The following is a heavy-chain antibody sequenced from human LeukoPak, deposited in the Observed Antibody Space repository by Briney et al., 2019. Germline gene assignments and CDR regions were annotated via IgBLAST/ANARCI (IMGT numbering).Heavy chain of an antibody. Sequence: GGSLRLSCAASGFTFSSFAMSWVRQVPGKGLEWVSSISGSGGSAYYADSVKGRFTISRDNAKNSLYLQMNSLRAEDTAVYYCARDGGIAARPVWFDPWGQGTLVTVSS. D-gene: IGHD6-6*01. CDR3: ARDGGIAARPVWFDP. J-gene: IGHJ5*02. CDR1: GFTFSSFA. V-gene: IGHV3-23*01. CDR2: ISGSGGSA.